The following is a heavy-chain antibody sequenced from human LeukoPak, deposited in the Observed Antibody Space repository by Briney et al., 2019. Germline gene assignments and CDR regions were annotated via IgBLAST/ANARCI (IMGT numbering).Heavy chain of an antibody. CDR2: IKQDGSEK. CDR1: GFTFSSYW. Sequence: GGSLRLSCAASGFTFSSYWMSWVRQAPGKGLEWVANIKQDGSEKYYVDSVKGRFTISRDNAKNSLYLQMNSLRAEDTAVYYCARDQLTRTGGGWPYNPIDYWGQGTLVTVSS. V-gene: IGHV3-7*01. J-gene: IGHJ4*02. CDR3: ARDQLTRTGGGWPYNPIDY. D-gene: IGHD6-19*01.